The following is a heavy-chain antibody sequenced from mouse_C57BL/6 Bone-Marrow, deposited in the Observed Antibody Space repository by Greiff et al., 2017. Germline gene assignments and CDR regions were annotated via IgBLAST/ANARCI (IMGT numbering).Heavy chain of an antibody. CDR3: ARSYCYGSSSVVMDY. V-gene: IGHV1-76*01. Sequence: QVQLKQSGAELVRPGASVKLSCKASGYTFTDYYINWVKQRPGQGLEWIARIYPGSGNTYYNEKFKGKATLTAEKSSSTAYMQLSSLTSEDSAVYFYARSYCYGSSSVVMDYWGQGTSVTVSS. D-gene: IGHD1-1*01. CDR1: GYTFTDYY. J-gene: IGHJ4*01. CDR2: IYPGSGNT.